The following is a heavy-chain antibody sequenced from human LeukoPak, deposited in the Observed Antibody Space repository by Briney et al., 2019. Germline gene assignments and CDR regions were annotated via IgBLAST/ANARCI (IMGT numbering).Heavy chain of an antibody. CDR3: AKLVIPSHSKYFDP. D-gene: IGHD4-11*01. J-gene: IGHJ5*02. CDR1: GFIFTNYA. V-gene: IGHV3-23*01. CDR2: ISQGGETP. Sequence: GGSLRLSCAASGFIFTNYAMSWVRQAPGKGLEWVSTISQGGETPYYADSVKGRFTISRDNSKNTLDLQISSLSAEDTAVYYCAKLVIPSHSKYFDPWGQGTLVTVSS.